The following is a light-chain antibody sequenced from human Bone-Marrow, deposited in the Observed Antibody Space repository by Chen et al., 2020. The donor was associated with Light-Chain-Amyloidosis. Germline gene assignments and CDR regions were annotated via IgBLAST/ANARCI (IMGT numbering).Light chain of an antibody. J-gene: IGKJ1*01. V-gene: IGKV1-39*01. CDR2: GAY. CDR3: QQSRTFRT. Sequence: DIRLTQSPSSLSASVGDRVTITCRASQNIGTDLNWYKQKSGRAPKLLLSGAYNRQSGVPTRFGGTGSGTDFTLIITSLQPEDFATYYCQQSRTFRTFGQGTKVEVK. CDR1: QNIGTD.